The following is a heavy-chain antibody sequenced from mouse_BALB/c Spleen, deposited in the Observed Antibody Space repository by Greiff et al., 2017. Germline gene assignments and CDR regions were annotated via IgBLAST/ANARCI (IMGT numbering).Heavy chain of an antibody. CDR2: ISSGGST. CDR1: GFTFSSYA. Sequence: EVKLVESGGGLVKPGGSLKLSCAASGFTFSSYAMSWVRQTPEKRLEWVASISSGGSTYYPDSVQGRFTISRDNARNILYLQMSSLRSEDTAMYYCARGGYDYGYGMDYWGQGTSVTVSS. CDR3: ARGGYDYGYGMDY. V-gene: IGHV5-6-5*01. D-gene: IGHD1-2*01. J-gene: IGHJ4*01.